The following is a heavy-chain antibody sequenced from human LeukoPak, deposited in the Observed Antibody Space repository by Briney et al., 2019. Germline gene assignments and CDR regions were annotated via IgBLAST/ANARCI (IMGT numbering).Heavy chain of an antibody. V-gene: IGHV3-49*03. D-gene: IGHD3-22*01. CDR2: IRSKAYGGTT. CDR3: TRSSGYFGY. Sequence: GGSLRLSCTASGFTFGDYATSWFRQAPGKGLEWVGFIRSKAYGGTTEYAASVKGRFTISRDDSKSIAYLQMNSLKTEDTAVYYCTRSSGYFGYWGQGTLVTVSS. CDR1: GFTFGDYA. J-gene: IGHJ4*02.